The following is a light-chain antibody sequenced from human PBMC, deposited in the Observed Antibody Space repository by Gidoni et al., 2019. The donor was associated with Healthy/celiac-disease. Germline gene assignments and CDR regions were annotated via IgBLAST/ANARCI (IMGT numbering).Light chain of an antibody. Sequence: DIVMTQSPDSLAVSLGERATINCKSSQSVLYSSNNKNYLAWYQQKPGQPPKMLIYWASTRESGVPDRCSGSGSGTDFTLTISSLQAEDVAVYYGQQYYSTPAITFGQGTRLEIK. CDR3: QQYYSTPAIT. CDR1: QSVLYSSNNKNY. CDR2: WAS. J-gene: IGKJ5*01. V-gene: IGKV4-1*01.